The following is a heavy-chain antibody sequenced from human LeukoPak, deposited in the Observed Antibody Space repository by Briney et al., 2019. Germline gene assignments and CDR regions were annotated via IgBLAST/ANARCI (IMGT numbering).Heavy chain of an antibody. CDR2: IYWNDEK. V-gene: IGHV2-5*01. Sequence: GPTLVKPTPTLTLTCTLSGLSLRTRGVGVGWIRQPPGKALEWLALIYWNDEKRYSPSLKSRLTITKDTSKIQVVLAMTNVDPVDTATYYCAHTQYYYDSGGVDDGFDIWGQGTMVTVSS. D-gene: IGHD3-22*01. J-gene: IGHJ3*02. CDR3: AHTQYYYDSGGVDDGFDI. CDR1: GLSLRTRGVG.